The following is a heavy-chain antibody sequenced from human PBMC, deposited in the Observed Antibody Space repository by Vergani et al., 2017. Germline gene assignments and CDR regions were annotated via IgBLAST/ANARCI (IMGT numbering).Heavy chain of an antibody. CDR1: GYTFTDYY. J-gene: IGHJ3*02. CDR2: SIPIFGTA. V-gene: IGHV1-69*01. D-gene: IGHD3-22*01. Sequence: QVQLVQSGAEVKKPGASVKVSCKASGYTFTDYYMHWVRQAPGQGLEWMGGSIPIFGTANYEQKFLGRVTIIADESMSTAYMELSRLRYEDTAVYYCARDDSSGDYGSSSAFDIWGQGTMVTVSS. CDR3: ARDDSSGDYGSSSAFDI.